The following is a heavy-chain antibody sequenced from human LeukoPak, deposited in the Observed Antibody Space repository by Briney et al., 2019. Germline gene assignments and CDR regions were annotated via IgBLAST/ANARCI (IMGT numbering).Heavy chain of an antibody. CDR1: GGSISWYY. Sequence: PSETLSLSCTVSGGSISWYYWSWIRQPAGKGLEWIGRIYSTGSTNYNPSLKSRVTMSVDTSKNQFSLRLRSVTAADTAVYYCARQIASAGTAGFDFWGQGALVTVSS. D-gene: IGHD6-13*01. CDR3: ARQIASAGTAGFDF. CDR2: IYSTGST. J-gene: IGHJ4*02. V-gene: IGHV4-4*07.